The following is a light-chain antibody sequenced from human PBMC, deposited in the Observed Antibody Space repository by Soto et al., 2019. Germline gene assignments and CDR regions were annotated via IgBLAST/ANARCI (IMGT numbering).Light chain of an antibody. V-gene: IGKV4-1*01. Sequence: DIVMTQSPDSLAVSLGERATINCKSSQSVLYSSNNKNYLAWYQQKPGQPPKLLIYWASTRETGVPDRFRGSGSWTDCTFTISSLQAEDVAVYYCQQYYSTPGTFGQGTKVEIK. CDR2: WAS. CDR3: QQYYSTPGT. J-gene: IGKJ1*01. CDR1: QSVLYSSNNKNY.